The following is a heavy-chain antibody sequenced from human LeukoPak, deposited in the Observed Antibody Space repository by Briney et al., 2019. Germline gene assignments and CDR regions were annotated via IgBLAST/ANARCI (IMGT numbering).Heavy chain of an antibody. V-gene: IGHV3-30*02. CDR1: GFTFGSYG. J-gene: IGHJ4*02. CDR3: AKPEMDYYDSSGYAVDY. Sequence: PGGSLRLSCAASGFTFGSYGMHWVRQAPGKGLEWVAFIRYDGSNKYYADSVKGRFTISRDNSKNTLYLQMNSLRAEDTAVYYCAKPEMDYYDSSGYAVDYWGQGTLVTVSS. D-gene: IGHD3-22*01. CDR2: IRYDGSNK.